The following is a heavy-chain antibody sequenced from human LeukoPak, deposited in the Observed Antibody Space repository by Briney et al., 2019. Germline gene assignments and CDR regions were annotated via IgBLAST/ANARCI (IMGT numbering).Heavy chain of an antibody. J-gene: IGHJ4*02. V-gene: IGHV1-2*02. CDR2: INPYSGAT. CDR3: ARVGSGSYYPDYFDY. CDR1: GYTFTGYY. D-gene: IGHD1-26*01. Sequence: ASVKVSCKASGYTFTGYYMHWVRQAPGQGLEWMGWINPYSGATNFAQKFQGRVSMTRDTSISTAFMDLTTLTSDDTAVYYCARVGSGSYYPDYFDYWGQGTLVTVSS.